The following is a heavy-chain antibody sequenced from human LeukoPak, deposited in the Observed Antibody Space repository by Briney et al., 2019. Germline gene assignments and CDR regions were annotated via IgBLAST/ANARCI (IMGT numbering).Heavy chain of an antibody. CDR2: ISGSGSST. CDR1: GFTFSSYA. V-gene: IGHV3-23*01. Sequence: GGSLRLSCAAPGFTFSSYAMSWVRQAPGKGLEWVSAISGSGSSTYYADSVKGRFTISRDNSKNTLYLQMNSLRAEDTAVYYCAKMTVWWLTALFDYWGHGTLVTVSS. CDR3: AKMTVWWLTALFDY. J-gene: IGHJ4*01. D-gene: IGHD5-12*01.